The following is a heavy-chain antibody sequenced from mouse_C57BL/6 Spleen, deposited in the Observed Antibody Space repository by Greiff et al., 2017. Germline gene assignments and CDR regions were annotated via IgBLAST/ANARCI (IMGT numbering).Heavy chain of an antibody. CDR1: GFTFSSYA. V-gene: IGHV5-9-1*02. J-gene: IGHJ2*01. CDR3: TRDSGYWGY. CDR2: ISSGGDYI. D-gene: IGHD2-3*01. Sequence: EVKLMESGEGLVKPGGSLKLSCAASGFTFSSYAMSWVRQTPEKRLEWVAYISSGGDYIYYADTVKGRFTISRDNARNTLYLQMSSLKSEDTAMYYCTRDSGYWGYWGQGTTLTVSS.